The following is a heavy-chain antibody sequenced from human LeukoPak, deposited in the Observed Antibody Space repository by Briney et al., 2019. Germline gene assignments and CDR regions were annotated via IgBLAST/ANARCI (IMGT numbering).Heavy chain of an antibody. D-gene: IGHD4-17*01. CDR3: ARGEGYTVTTRYNWFDP. Sequence: GGSLRLSCAASEFTFSSYSMNWVRQAPGKGLEWVSSISSSSSYIYYADSVKGRFTISRDNAKNSLYLQMNSLRAEDTAVYYCARGEGYTVTTRYNWFDPWGQGTLVTVSS. J-gene: IGHJ5*02. CDR1: EFTFSSYS. CDR2: ISSSSSYI. V-gene: IGHV3-21*01.